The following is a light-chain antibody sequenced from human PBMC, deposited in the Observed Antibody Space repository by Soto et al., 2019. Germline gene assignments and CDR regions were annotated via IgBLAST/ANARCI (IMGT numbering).Light chain of an antibody. CDR2: AES. CDR3: LRHYSYPYT. J-gene: IGKJ2*01. Sequence: DLQMTQSPSSLSASVGDRVTITCRASQGIRNDLGWYQQKPGKAPKRLIYAESRLQSGVPSRFSGSGSGQEFTHTISILQPEDSATYYCLRHYSYPYTFGQGTKLEMK. V-gene: IGKV1-17*01. CDR1: QGIRND.